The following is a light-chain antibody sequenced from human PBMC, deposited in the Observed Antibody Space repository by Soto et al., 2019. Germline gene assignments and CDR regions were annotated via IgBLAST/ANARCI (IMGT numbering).Light chain of an antibody. V-gene: IGKV3-20*01. CDR3: QQYGGSPRT. J-gene: IGKJ2*01. CDR2: ASS. CDR1: QSISNS. Sequence: EIVLTQSPGTLSLSPGEKATLSCRASQSISNSLAWYQQRPGQSPRLLIYASSSRATGVPDRFSGGGSATDFTLTVSRLEPEDFAVYYCQQYGGSPRTLGQRTKLEIK.